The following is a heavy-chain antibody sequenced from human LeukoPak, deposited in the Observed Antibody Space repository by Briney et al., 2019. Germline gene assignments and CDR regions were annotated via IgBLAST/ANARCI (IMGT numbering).Heavy chain of an antibody. CDR3: ARRKWAGTTHGAFDI. CDR2: ISYDGSNK. J-gene: IGHJ3*02. V-gene: IGHV3-30*03. CDR1: GFTFSNYG. D-gene: IGHD1-1*01. Sequence: PGRSLRLSCAASGFTFSNYGMHWVRQAPGKGLEWVAVISYDGSNKYYADSVKGRFTISRDNSKNTLYLQMNSLRADDTAVYYCARRKWAGTTHGAFDIWGQGTMVTVSS.